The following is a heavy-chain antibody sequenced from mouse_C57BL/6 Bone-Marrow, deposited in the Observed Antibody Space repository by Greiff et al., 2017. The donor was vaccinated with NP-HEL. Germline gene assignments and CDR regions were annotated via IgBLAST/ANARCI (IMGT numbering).Heavy chain of an antibody. D-gene: IGHD3-2*02. J-gene: IGHJ2*01. CDR3: ARPRQLRLYYFDY. Sequence: EVKLVESGGGLVQPGGSLKLSCAASGFTFSDYGMAWVRQAPRKGPEWVAFISNLAYSIYYADTVTGRFTISRENAKNTLYLEMSSLRSEDTAMYYCARPRQLRLYYFDYWGQGTTLTVSS. V-gene: IGHV5-15*01. CDR2: ISNLAYSI. CDR1: GFTFSDYG.